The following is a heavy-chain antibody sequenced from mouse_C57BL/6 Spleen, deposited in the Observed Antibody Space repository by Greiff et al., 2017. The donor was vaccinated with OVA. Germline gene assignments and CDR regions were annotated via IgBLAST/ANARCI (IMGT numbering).Heavy chain of an antibody. J-gene: IGHJ4*01. Sequence: EVQLVESGPGLVKPSQSLSLTCSVTGYSITSGYYWNWIRQFPGNKLEWMGYISYDGSNNYNPSLKNRIYITRDTSKNQFFLKLNSVTTEDTATYYCARCDYGGEYAMDYWGQGTSVTVSS. CDR3: ARCDYGGEYAMDY. CDR1: GYSITSGYY. D-gene: IGHD2-13*01. CDR2: ISYDGSN. V-gene: IGHV3-6*01.